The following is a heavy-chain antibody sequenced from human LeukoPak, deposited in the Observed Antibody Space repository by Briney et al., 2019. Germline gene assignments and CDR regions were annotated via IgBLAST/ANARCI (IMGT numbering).Heavy chain of an antibody. V-gene: IGHV1-2*02. J-gene: IGHJ4*02. Sequence: GASVKVSCKASGYTFTGYYMHWVRQAPGQGLEWMGWINPNSGGTNYAQKFQGRVTMTRDTSISIAYMELSRLRSDDTAVYYCARGKYYYDSSGYLAYWGQGTLVTVSS. CDR1: GYTFTGYY. CDR2: INPNSGGT. CDR3: ARGKYYYDSSGYLAY. D-gene: IGHD3-22*01.